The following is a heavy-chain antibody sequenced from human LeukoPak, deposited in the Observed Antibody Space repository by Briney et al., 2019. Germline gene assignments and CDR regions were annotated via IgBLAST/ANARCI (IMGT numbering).Heavy chain of an antibody. Sequence: PSETLSLTCTASGGSISSYYGNWIRQPPGKGLEWIGYIYYSGSTNYNPSLKSRVTVSVDTSKNQFSLKLSSVTAADTAVYYCARGHSGRGGIDPWGQGTLVTVSS. D-gene: IGHD3-10*02. CDR3: ARGHSGRGGIDP. CDR1: GGSISSYY. V-gene: IGHV4-59*01. CDR2: IYYSGST. J-gene: IGHJ5*02.